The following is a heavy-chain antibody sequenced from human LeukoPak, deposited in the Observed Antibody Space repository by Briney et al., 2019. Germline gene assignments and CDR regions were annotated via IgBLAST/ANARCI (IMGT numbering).Heavy chain of an antibody. CDR3: ARDYDFWSGYYQSGFDY. D-gene: IGHD3-3*01. CDR2: ISSSSSYI. V-gene: IGHV3-21*01. Sequence: GRSLRLSCAASGFTFSSYGMHWVRQAPGEGLEWVSSISSSSSYIYYADSVKGRFTISRDNAKNSLYLQMNSLRAEDTAVYYCARDYDFWSGYYQSGFDYWGQGTLVTVSS. CDR1: GFTFSSYG. J-gene: IGHJ4*02.